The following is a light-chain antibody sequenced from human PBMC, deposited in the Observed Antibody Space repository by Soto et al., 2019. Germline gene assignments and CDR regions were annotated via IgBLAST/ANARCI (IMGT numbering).Light chain of an antibody. CDR1: QSISDW. CDR3: QQYNSFPWT. CDR2: KAS. V-gene: IGKV1-5*03. J-gene: IGKJ1*01. Sequence: DIQMTQSPFTLSASVGDRVTITFLASQSISDWVAWYQQKPGKAPKLLIYKASTLGSGVPSRFSGSGSGTDFTLTISSLQPDDFASYYCQQYNSFPWTFGQGTKV.